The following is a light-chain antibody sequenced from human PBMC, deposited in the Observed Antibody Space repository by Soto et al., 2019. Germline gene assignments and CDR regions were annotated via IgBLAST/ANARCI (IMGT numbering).Light chain of an antibody. J-gene: IGKJ4*01. CDR2: NAS. CDR1: QSVSSN. Sequence: EILMTQSPVTLSVSPGERATLSCRASQSVSSNLAWYQQKPGQAPRLLIHNASTRATGIATRFSGSVSGTEFALTIGSLQSEDVADCYCHQYNVWPPHTFGGGIKVENK. V-gene: IGKV3-15*01. CDR3: HQYNVWPPHT.